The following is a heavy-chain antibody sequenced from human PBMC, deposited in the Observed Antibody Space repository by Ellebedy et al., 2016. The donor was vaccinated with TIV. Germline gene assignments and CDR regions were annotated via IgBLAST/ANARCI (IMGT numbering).Heavy chain of an antibody. V-gene: IGHV4-31*01. Sequence: MPSETLSLTCTVSGGSISSGGYYWSWIRQHPGKGLEWIGYIYYSGSTYYNPSLKSLVSISLDTSKNQFSLKLSSVTAADTAVYYCARGNCGGGCYSPYYFDYWGQGSLVTVSS. CDR3: ARGNCGGGCYSPYYFDY. J-gene: IGHJ4*02. CDR2: IYYSGST. D-gene: IGHD2-21*02. CDR1: GGSISSGGYY.